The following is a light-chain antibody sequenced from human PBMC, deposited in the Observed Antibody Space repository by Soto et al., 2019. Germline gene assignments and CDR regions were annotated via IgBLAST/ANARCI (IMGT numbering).Light chain of an antibody. Sequence: ELVLTQSPATLSLSPGERATLSCRASQSVSSSLAWYQQKPGQAPRLLISDASNRAPGVPARFSGSGSGTDFTLTISSLEPADFAVYYCQQRKTFGGGTKVEIK. CDR2: DAS. V-gene: IGKV3-11*01. CDR1: QSVSSS. CDR3: QQRKT. J-gene: IGKJ4*01.